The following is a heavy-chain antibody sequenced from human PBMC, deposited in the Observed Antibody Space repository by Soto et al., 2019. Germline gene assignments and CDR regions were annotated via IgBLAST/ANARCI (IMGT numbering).Heavy chain of an antibody. CDR1: GGSLSNYY. CDR2: IYHSGST. J-gene: IGHJ6*02. Sequence: SSETLSLTCAVSGGSLSNYYWSWIRQPPGKGLEWIGEIYHSGSTNYNPSLKSRVTISVDTSKNQFSLKLTSVTAADTAVYYCARYSNNWFQTEGMDVWGQGTTVT. V-gene: IGHV4-34*01. D-gene: IGHD6-13*01. CDR3: ARYSNNWFQTEGMDV.